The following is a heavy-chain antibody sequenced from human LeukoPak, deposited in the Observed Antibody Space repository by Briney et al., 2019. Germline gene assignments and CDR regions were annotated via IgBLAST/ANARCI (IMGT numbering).Heavy chain of an antibody. V-gene: IGHV1-46*01. CDR3: ARVIAASQQVDY. CDR1: GYTFTSYF. D-gene: IGHD6-6*01. Sequence: ASVKVSCTASGYTFTSYFMHWVRQAPGQRLEWMGIINPNGGSTSYAQQFQGRVTMPSDPSTSTVYMELSSLRPEDTAVYCCARVIAASQQVDYWGQGTLVTVSS. J-gene: IGHJ4*02. CDR2: INPNGGST.